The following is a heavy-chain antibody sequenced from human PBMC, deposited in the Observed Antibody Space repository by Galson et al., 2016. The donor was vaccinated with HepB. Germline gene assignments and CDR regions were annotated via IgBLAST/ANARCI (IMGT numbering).Heavy chain of an antibody. D-gene: IGHD2-8*01. CDR1: GISIGGNY. Sequence: SLRLSCAVSGISIGGNYMSWVRQALGKGLEWVPLIYTSGDTNKADAAKARCTISRHISENTLYLQMDSLRAEDTAIYYCAREACTFGVCHPHYYRLEVWGQGTTVTVSS. J-gene: IGHJ6*02. CDR3: AREACTFGVCHPHYYRLEV. CDR2: IYTSGDT. V-gene: IGHV3-53*04.